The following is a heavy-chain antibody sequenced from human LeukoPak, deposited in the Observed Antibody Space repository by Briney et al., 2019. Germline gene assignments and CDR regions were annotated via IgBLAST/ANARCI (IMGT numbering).Heavy chain of an antibody. CDR2: IYYSGST. J-gene: IGHJ4*02. CDR3: ARGYSSSWSYYFDY. Sequence: PSDTLSLTCTVSGGSISSGGYYWSWIRQHPGKGLEWIGYIYYSGSTYYNPSLKSRVTISVDTSKNQFSLKLSSVTAADTAVYYCARGYSSSWSYYFDYWGQGTLVTVSS. V-gene: IGHV4-31*03. CDR1: GGSISSGGYY. D-gene: IGHD6-13*01.